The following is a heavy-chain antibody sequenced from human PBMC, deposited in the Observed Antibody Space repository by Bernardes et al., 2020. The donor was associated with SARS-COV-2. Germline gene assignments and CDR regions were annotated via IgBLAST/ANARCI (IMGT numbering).Heavy chain of an antibody. CDR1: GYTFTGYF. CDR3: ARTPTTISTTGIPVDY. D-gene: IGHD2-21*02. V-gene: IGHV1-2*02. J-gene: IGHJ4*02. CDR2: INPNTGGT. Sequence: ASVTVSCKASGYTFTGYFLHWVRPAPGQRLEWMGWINPNTGGTNYIQKFQGRVTMTRDTSITTAYMELSRLGSDDTAIYYCARTPTTISTTGIPVDYWGQGTLVTVSS.